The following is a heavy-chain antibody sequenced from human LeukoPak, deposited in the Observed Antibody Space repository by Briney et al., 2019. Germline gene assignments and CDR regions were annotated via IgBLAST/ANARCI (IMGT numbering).Heavy chain of an antibody. CDR1: GYSFTSYW. Sequence: GESLKISCKGSGYSFTSYWIGWVRQMPGKGLEWMGIIYPGDSDTRYSPSFQGQVTISADKSISTAYLQWSSLKASDTAMYYCAISDLRQQLVPYYFDYWGQGTLVTVSS. J-gene: IGHJ4*02. CDR2: IYPGDSDT. D-gene: IGHD6-13*01. CDR3: AISDLRQQLVPYYFDY. V-gene: IGHV5-51*01.